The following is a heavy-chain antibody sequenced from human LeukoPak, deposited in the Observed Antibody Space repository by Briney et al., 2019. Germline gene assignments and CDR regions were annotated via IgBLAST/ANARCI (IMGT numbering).Heavy chain of an antibody. J-gene: IGHJ4*02. CDR2: ISSSSSYI. Sequence: GSLRLSCAASGFTFSSYAMSWVRQAPGKGLEWVSSISSSSSYIYYADSVKGRFTISRDNAKNSLYLQMNSLRAEDTAVYYCARDGIAAAGGDYWGQGTLVTVSS. V-gene: IGHV3-21*01. CDR1: GFTFSSYA. CDR3: ARDGIAAAGGDY. D-gene: IGHD6-13*01.